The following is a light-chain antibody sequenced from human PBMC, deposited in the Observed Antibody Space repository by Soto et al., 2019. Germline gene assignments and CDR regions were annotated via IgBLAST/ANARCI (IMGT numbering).Light chain of an antibody. Sequence: EIVMTQSPATLSVSPGETVTLSCRASQSISSHLAWYQQRPGQGRRLLIHDASARATAIPARFSASGSGTEFTLPVSSLQSEDFAVYYCLQYHYLWTFGQGTKVEIK. CDR1: QSISSH. CDR2: DAS. J-gene: IGKJ1*01. CDR3: LQYHYLWT. V-gene: IGKV3-15*01.